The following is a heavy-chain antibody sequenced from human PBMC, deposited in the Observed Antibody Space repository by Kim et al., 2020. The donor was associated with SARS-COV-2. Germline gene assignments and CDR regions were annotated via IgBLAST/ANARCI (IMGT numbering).Heavy chain of an antibody. V-gene: IGHV3-74*01. CDR2: INTDGSTT. J-gene: IGHJ6*02. CDR3: VRTRYVTTRMDV. Sequence: GGSLRLSCAASGFTFSSNWMHWVRQAPGKGLEWVSRINTDGSTTNYVDSVKGRFTISRDNTKNTLFLQMDSLRAEDTAVYFCVRTRYVTTRMDVWGQGTT. CDR1: GFTFSSNW. D-gene: IGHD3-10*02.